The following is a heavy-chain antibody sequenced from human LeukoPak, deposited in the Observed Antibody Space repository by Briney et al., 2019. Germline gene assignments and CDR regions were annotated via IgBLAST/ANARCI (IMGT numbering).Heavy chain of an antibody. CDR2: IYSGGST. CDR3: LIYRFGFPFDY. V-gene: IGHV3-66*01. D-gene: IGHD5-18*01. Sequence: PGGSLRLSCAASGFTVSSNYMSWVRQAPGKGLEWVSVIYSGGSTYYADSVKGRFTISRDNSKNTLYLQMNSLRAEDTAVYYCLIYRFGFPFDYWGQGTLVTVSS. CDR1: GFTVSSNY. J-gene: IGHJ4*02.